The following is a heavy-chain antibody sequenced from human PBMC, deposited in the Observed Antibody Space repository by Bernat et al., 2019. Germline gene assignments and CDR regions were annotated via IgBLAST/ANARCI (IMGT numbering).Heavy chain of an antibody. J-gene: IGHJ5*01. V-gene: IGHV3-48*03. CDR3: ARGGCGGDSYYHAKYNCFHL. CDR1: NLIFSRSE. D-gene: IGHD2-21*01. CDR2: IDRAARTI. Sequence: EVQLVVSGGGLVQPGGFLRLSCAASNLIFSRSEMYWVRPAPGKGLEWVSYIDRAARTIYYADSVQGRFTISRDNAKNSLYLQMNRLRADDTALYNCARGGCGGDSYYHAKYNCFHLWGQGTLVTVSA.